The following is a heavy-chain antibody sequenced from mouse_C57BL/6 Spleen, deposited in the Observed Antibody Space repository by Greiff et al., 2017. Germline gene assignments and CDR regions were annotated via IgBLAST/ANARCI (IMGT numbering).Heavy chain of an antibody. J-gene: IGHJ2*01. D-gene: IGHD3-3*01. CDR2: IYPRDGST. CDR3: ARKGWDVRDYFDY. V-gene: IGHV1-78*01. CDR1: GYTFTDHT. Sequence: VKLMESDAELVKPGASVKISCKVSGYTFTDHTIHWMKQRPEQGLEWIGYIYPRDGSTKYNEKFKGKATLTADKSSSTAYMQLNSLTSEDSAVYFCARKGWDVRDYFDYWGQGTTLTVSS.